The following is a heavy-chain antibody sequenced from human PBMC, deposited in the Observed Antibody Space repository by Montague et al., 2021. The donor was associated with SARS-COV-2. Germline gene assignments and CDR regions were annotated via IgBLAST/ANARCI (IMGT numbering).Heavy chain of an antibody. D-gene: IGHD3-9*01. CDR2: IDWDDDK. CDR1: GGSISSYYW. J-gene: IGHJ6*02. CDR3: ARMDILTGYYAYGMDV. Sequence: TLSLTCTVSGGSISSYYWSWIRQPPGKALEWLALIDWDDDKYYSTSLETRLTISKDTSKNQVVLTMTIMDPVDTATYYCARMDILTGYYAYGMDVWGQGTTVTVSS. V-gene: IGHV2-70*18.